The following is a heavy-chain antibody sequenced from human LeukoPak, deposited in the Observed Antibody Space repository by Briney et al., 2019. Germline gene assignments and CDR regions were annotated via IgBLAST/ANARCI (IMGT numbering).Heavy chain of an antibody. CDR1: GGTFSSYA. CDR3: ARDGYSSSLDAFDI. D-gene: IGHD6-13*01. CDR2: IIPIFGTA. Sequence: SVKVSCKASGGTFSSYAISWVRQAPGQGLEWMGGIIPIFGTANYAQKFQGRVTIIADESTSTAYMELSSLRSEDTAVYYCARDGYSSSLDAFDIWGQGTMVTVSS. J-gene: IGHJ3*02. V-gene: IGHV1-69*13.